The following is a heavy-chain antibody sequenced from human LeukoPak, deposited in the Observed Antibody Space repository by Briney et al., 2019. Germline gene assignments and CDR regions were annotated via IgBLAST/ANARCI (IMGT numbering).Heavy chain of an antibody. CDR2: IYYSGST. CDR1: GGSISSSSYY. V-gene: IGHV4-39*01. Sequence: PSETLSLTCPVSGGSISSSSYYWGWIRQPPGKGLEWIGSIYYSGSTYYNPSLKSRVTISVDTSKNQFSLKLSSVTAADTAVYYCARRYYYDSSGYYQGYYLDYWGQGTLVTVSS. CDR3: ARRYYYDSSGYYQGYYLDY. J-gene: IGHJ4*02. D-gene: IGHD3-22*01.